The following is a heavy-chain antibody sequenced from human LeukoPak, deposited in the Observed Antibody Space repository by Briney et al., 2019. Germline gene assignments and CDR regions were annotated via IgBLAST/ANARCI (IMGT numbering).Heavy chain of an antibody. CDR2: IRSKAYGGTT. J-gene: IGHJ4*02. CDR1: GFTFGDYA. Sequence: GGSLRLSCTASGFTFGDYAMSWFRQAPGKGLEWVGFIRSKAYGGTTEYAASVKGRFTISRDDSKSIAYLQMNSLKTEDTAVYYCTRVPELTIFGVVIGSPVGFDYWGQGTLVTVSS. V-gene: IGHV3-49*03. D-gene: IGHD3-3*01. CDR3: TRVPELTIFGVVIGSPVGFDY.